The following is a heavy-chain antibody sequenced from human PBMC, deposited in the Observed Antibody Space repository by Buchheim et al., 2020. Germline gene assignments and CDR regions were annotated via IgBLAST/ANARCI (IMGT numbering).Heavy chain of an antibody. CDR1: GFTFGIYW. V-gene: IGHV3-74*01. D-gene: IGHD2-21*02. CDR3: AMSTDYYSD. J-gene: IGHJ4*02. CDR2: INGDGRNT. Sequence: EVQLVESGGGLVQPGGSLRLSCAASGFTFGIYWMHWVRQTPGKGLVWVSRINGDGRNTDYADSVTGRFTISRDNAENTLYLQMNSLRAEDTAVYYCAMSTDYYSDWGQGT.